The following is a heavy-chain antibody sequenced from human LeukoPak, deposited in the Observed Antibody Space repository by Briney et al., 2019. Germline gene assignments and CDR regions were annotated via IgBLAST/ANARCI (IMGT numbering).Heavy chain of an antibody. CDR2: IYYSGST. V-gene: IGHV4-39*07. CDR1: GGSISSSSYY. CDR3: ARGVRDDAFDI. J-gene: IGHJ3*02. Sequence: PSETLSLTCTVSGGSISSSSYYWGWIRQPPGKGLEWIVSIYYSGSTNYNPSLKSRVTISVDTSKNQFSLKLSSVTAADTAVYYCARGVRDDAFDIWGQGTMVTVSS. D-gene: IGHD3-10*01.